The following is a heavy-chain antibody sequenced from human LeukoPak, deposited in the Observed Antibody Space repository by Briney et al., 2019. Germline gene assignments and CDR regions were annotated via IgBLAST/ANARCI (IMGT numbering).Heavy chain of an antibody. CDR1: GFTVSTNY. CDR3: TLVVTPVDY. V-gene: IGHV3-15*01. J-gene: IGHJ4*02. Sequence: GGSLRLSCAASGFTVSTNYMSWVRQAPGKGLEWVGRIKSKTDGGTTDYAAPVKGRFTISRDDSKNTLYLQMNSLKTEDTAVYYCTLVVTPVDYWGQGTLVTVSS. CDR2: IKSKTDGGTT. D-gene: IGHD4-23*01.